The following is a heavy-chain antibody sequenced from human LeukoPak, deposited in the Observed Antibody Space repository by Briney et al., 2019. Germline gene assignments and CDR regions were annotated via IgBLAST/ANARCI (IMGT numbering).Heavy chain of an antibody. CDR1: GFTFSDYY. V-gene: IGHV3-20*04. D-gene: IGHD6-19*01. J-gene: IGHJ4*02. CDR2: IKWNGGST. CDR3: ARDYSSGWYGSVH. Sequence: GGSLRLSCAASGFTFSDYYMSWIRQAPGKGLEWVSGIKWNGGSTGYADSVKGRFTISRDNAKNSLYVQMNSLRAEDTAFYYCARDYSSGWYGSVHWGQGTLVTVSS.